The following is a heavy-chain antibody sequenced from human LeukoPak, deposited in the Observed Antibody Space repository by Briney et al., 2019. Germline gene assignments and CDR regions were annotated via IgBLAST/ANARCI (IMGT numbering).Heavy chain of an antibody. CDR2: INPSSGDT. Sequence: ASVKVSCKASGYTFTGYYMHWVRQAPGQGLEWMGWINPSSGDTTYAQKFQGRVTMTRDTSITTAYMDLTRLTSDDTAVYYCARAHDSSGYYYVGYFQHWGQGTLVTVSS. V-gene: IGHV1-2*02. CDR1: GYTFTGYY. CDR3: ARAHDSSGYYYVGYFQH. D-gene: IGHD3-22*01. J-gene: IGHJ1*01.